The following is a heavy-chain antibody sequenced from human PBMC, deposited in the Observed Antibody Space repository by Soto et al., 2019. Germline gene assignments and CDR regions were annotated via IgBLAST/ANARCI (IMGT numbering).Heavy chain of an antibody. V-gene: IGHV4-34*01. CDR2: IDHRGSA. J-gene: IGHJ4*02. CDR3: TRRGGGNFPYYFDY. CDR1: GGSFSGYY. D-gene: IGHD2-21*01. Sequence: QVQLQQGGAGLLKPSETLSLACAVYGGSFSGYYWSWIRQPPGKGLEWIGEIDHRGSANYNPSLKSRVTISVDTSKNQFSLKLNSVAAADTAVYYCTRRGGGNFPYYFDYWGQGTLLTVSS.